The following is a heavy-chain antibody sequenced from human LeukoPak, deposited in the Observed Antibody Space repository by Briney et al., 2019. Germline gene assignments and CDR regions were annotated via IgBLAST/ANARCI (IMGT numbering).Heavy chain of an antibody. CDR1: GFTFSGYS. J-gene: IGHJ4*02. CDR3: ARDLDTSGYTFDY. D-gene: IGHD3-22*01. Sequence: GGSLRLSCAASGFTFSGYSMNWVRQAPGKGLEWVSYISSSSKVIYHADSVRGRFTISRDNAKNSLYLQMNSLRDEDTAVYYCARDLDTSGYTFDYWGQGTLVTVSS. CDR2: ISSSSKVI. V-gene: IGHV3-48*02.